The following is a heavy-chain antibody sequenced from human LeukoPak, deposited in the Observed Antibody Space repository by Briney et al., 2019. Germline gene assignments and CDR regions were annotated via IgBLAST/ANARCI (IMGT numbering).Heavy chain of an antibody. V-gene: IGHV1-8*02. Sequence: ASVKVSCKASGYTFSIYGIGWVRQAPGQGLEWMGGIIPIFGTANYAQKFQGRVTMTRNTSISTAYMELSSLRSEDTAVYYCARRTPYGSGSKNWFDPWGQGTLVTVSS. J-gene: IGHJ5*02. CDR3: ARRTPYGSGSKNWFDP. CDR2: IIPIFGTA. D-gene: IGHD3-10*01. CDR1: GYTFSIYG.